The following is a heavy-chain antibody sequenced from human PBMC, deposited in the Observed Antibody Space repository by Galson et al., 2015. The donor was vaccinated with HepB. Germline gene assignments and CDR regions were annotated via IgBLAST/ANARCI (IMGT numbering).Heavy chain of an antibody. V-gene: IGHV4-59*01. CDR2: IYYSGST. D-gene: IGHD3-3*01. J-gene: IGHJ5*02. Sequence: SETLSLTCTVSGGSITNYYWSWIRQPPGEGLEWIGYIYYSGSTKYNPSLKSRATISVDTSENHFSLKLTSMTAADTAVYYCARHIATFGVVQIRDYFDPWGQGTLVTVSS. CDR1: GGSITNYY. CDR3: ARHIATFGVVQIRDYFDP.